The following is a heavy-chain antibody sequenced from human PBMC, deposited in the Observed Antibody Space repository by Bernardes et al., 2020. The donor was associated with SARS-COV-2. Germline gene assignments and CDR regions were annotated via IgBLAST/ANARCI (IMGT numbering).Heavy chain of an antibody. CDR1: GLTFSIYG. CDR3: AAKGFGTFDY. Sequence: GGSLRLSCVASGLTFSIYGMVWVRQAPGEGLKCLSYISNGGGRAIYYADSVKGRFTISRDNAKNSLFLQMNSLRAEDTAIYYCAAKGFGTFDYWGQGALVTVSS. D-gene: IGHD3-16*01. CDR2: ISNGGGRAI. V-gene: IGHV3-48*03. J-gene: IGHJ4*02.